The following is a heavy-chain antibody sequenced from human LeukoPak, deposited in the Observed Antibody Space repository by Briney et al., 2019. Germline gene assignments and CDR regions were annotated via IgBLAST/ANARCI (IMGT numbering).Heavy chain of an antibody. CDR1: GFTFSSYW. CDR2: IYRGSDT. V-gene: IGHV3-66*01. Sequence: GGSLRLSCAASGFTFSSYWMSWVRQAPGKGLEWVSLIYRGSDTYFADSVKGRFTISTDNSNNTLYLLMNNLGPEDTAVYYCARGNWYFDLWGRGTLVTVSS. J-gene: IGHJ2*01. CDR3: ARGNWYFDL.